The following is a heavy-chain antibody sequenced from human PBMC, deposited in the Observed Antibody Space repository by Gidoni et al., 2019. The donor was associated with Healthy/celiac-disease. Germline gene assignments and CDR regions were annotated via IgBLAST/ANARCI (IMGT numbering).Heavy chain of an antibody. V-gene: IGHV2-26*01. CDR3: ARILGPAAELFDP. J-gene: IGHJ5*02. CDR2: IFSNDEK. Sequence: QVTLKESGPVLLKPTDTLTLTCTASSVSLSNARMGVSWIRQPPGKALEWLAHIFSNDEKSYSTSLKSRLTISKDTSKSQVVLTMTNMDPVDTATYYCARILGPAAELFDPWGQGTLVTVSS. CDR1: SVSLSNARMG. D-gene: IGHD2-2*01.